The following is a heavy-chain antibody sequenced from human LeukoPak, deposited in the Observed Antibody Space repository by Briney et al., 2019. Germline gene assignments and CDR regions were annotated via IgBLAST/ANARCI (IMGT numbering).Heavy chain of an antibody. CDR2: IYYSGST. D-gene: IGHD6-13*01. CDR3: ARGQGSSWYQSNWFDP. Sequence: SETLSLTCTVSGGSISSGGYYWSWIRQHPGKGLEWIGYIYYSGSTYYNPSLKSRVTISVDTSKNQFSLKLSSVTAADTAVYYCARGQGSSWYQSNWFDPWGQGTLVTVSS. CDR1: GGSISSGGYY. V-gene: IGHV4-31*03. J-gene: IGHJ5*02.